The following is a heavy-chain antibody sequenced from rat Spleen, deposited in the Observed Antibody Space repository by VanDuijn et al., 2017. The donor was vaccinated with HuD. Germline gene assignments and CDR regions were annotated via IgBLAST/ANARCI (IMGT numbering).Heavy chain of an antibody. D-gene: IGHD1-6*01. Sequence: EVQLVESGGGLVQPGRSLKLSCVASGFTFNNYWMTWIRQAPGKGLEWVASIINIGGSTYYPDSVKDRFTISRDNAKSILYLQMNSLKSEDTATYYCTRATTYGYTLDYWGQGVMVTVSS. V-gene: IGHV5-31*01. CDR1: GFTFNNYW. CDR2: IINIGGST. CDR3: TRATTYGYTLDY. J-gene: IGHJ2*01.